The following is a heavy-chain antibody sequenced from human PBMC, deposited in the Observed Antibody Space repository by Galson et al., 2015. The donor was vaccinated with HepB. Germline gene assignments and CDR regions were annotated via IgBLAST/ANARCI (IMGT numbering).Heavy chain of an antibody. CDR3: ARDSKSGLGELSLFSGGSDWFDP. V-gene: IGHV1-69*06. D-gene: IGHD3-16*02. J-gene: IGHJ5*02. CDR2: IIPIFGTA. Sequence: SVKVSCKASGGTFSSYAISWVRQAPGQGLEWMGGIIPIFGTANYAQKFQGRVTITADKSTSTAYMELSSLRSEDTAVYYCARDSKSGLGELSLFSGGSDWFDPWGQGTLVTVSS. CDR1: GGTFSSYA.